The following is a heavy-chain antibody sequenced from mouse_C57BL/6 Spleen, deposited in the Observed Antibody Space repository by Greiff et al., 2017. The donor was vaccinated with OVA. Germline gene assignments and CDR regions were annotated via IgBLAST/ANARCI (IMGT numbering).Heavy chain of an antibody. CDR1: GYTFTDYY. J-gene: IGHJ3*01. CDR3: ARNLLWSPTRFAY. CDR2: INPNNGGT. D-gene: IGHD2-1*01. Sequence: EVQLQQSGPELVKPGASVKISCKASGYTFTDYYMNWVKQSHGKSLEWIGDINPNNGGTSYNQKFKGKATLTVDKSSSTAYMELRSLTSEDSAVYYCARNLLWSPTRFAYWGQGTLVTVSA. V-gene: IGHV1-26*01.